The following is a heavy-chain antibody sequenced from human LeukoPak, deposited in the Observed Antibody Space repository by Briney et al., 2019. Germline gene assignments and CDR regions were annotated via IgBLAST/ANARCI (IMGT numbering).Heavy chain of an antibody. J-gene: IGHJ4*02. CDR3: ARLKGNRSVFDY. D-gene: IGHD2/OR15-2a*01. CDR1: GYTFTSYG. V-gene: IGHV1-18*01. Sequence: ASVTVSCKASGYTFTSYGINWVRQAPGQGLEWMGWISGYNGNTDYAQKFQGRVTMTTDTSTSTDYMELRSLRSDDTALYYCARLKGNRSVFDYRGQGTLVTVSS. CDR2: ISGYNGNT.